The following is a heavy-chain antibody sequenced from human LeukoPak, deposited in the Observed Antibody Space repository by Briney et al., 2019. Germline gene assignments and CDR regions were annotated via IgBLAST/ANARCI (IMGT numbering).Heavy chain of an antibody. J-gene: IGHJ5*02. CDR1: GFTFTTYT. D-gene: IGHD6-19*01. CDR2: INAANGNT. Sequence: ASVRVSCKTSGFTFTTYTMHWVRQAPGQRLEWMGWINAANGNTQYSQKFQGRVTITRDTSASTAYMELSSLRSEDTAVYYCARGAPIRVAVAATFDPWGQGTLVTVPS. CDR3: ARGAPIRVAVAATFDP. V-gene: IGHV1-3*01.